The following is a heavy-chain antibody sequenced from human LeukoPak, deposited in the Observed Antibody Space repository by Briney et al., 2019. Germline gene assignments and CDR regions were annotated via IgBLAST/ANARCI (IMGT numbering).Heavy chain of an antibody. CDR3: ARGGDDYGGNGYFDY. J-gene: IGHJ4*02. V-gene: IGHV1-69*05. CDR1: GGTFSSYA. Sequence: SVKVSCKASGGTFSSYAISWVRQAPGQGLEGMGGFIPIFGTANYAQKFQGRVTITTDESTSTAYMELSSLRSEDTAVYYCARGGDDYGGNGYFDYWGQGTLVTVSS. D-gene: IGHD4-23*01. CDR2: FIPIFGTA.